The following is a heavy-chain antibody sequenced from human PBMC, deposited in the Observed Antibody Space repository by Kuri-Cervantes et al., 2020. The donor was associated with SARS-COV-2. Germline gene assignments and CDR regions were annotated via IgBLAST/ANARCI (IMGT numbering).Heavy chain of an antibody. CDR1: GFTFSSYA. CDR3: ARDGRGENWYFDL. CDR2: ISYDGSNK. D-gene: IGHD1-26*01. V-gene: IGHV3-30-3*01. Sequence: GGSLRLSCAASGFTFSSYAMHWVRQAPGKGLEWVAVISYDGSNKYYADSVKGRFTISRDNAKNSLYLQMNSLRAEDTAVYYCARDGRGENWYFDLWGRGTLVTVSS. J-gene: IGHJ2*01.